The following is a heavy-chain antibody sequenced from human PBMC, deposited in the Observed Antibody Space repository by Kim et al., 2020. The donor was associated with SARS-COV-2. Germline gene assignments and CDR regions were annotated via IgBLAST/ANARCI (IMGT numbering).Heavy chain of an antibody. V-gene: IGHV1-2*06. CDR3: ARDEYCSGGSCYYYYGMDV. CDR1: GYTFTGYY. J-gene: IGHJ6*02. D-gene: IGHD2-15*01. Sequence: ASVKVSCKASGYTFTGYYMHWVRQAPGQGLEWMGRINPNSGGTNYAQKFQGRVTMTRDTSISTAYMELSRLRSDDTAVYYCARDEYCSGGSCYYYYGMDVWGQGTTVTVSS. CDR2: INPNSGGT.